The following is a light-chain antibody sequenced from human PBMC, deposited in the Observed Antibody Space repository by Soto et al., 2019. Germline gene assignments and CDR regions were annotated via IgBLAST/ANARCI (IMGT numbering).Light chain of an antibody. CDR3: QQYNNWWT. CDR2: GAS. J-gene: IGKJ1*01. CDR1: QSVSNN. V-gene: IGKV3-15*01. Sequence: EVVMTQSPATLSVSPGERATLSCRASQSVSNNLAWYQQKPGQAPRLLIYGASTRATAIPARFSGSGSGTEFTLTISSLQSEDFAVYYCQQYNNWWTFGQGTKVEIK.